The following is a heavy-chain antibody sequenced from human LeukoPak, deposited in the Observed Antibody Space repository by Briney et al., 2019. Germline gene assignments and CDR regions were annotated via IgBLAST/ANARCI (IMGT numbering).Heavy chain of an antibody. J-gene: IGHJ4*02. CDR1: GGSISSYY. V-gene: IGHV4-59*08. Sequence: SETLSLTCTVSGGSISSYYWSWIRQPPGKGLEWIGYIYYSGSTNYNPSLKSRVTISVDTSKNQFSLKLSSVTAADTAVYYCARVELVGDYFDYWGQGTLVTVSS. D-gene: IGHD6-6*01. CDR2: IYYSGST. CDR3: ARVELVGDYFDY.